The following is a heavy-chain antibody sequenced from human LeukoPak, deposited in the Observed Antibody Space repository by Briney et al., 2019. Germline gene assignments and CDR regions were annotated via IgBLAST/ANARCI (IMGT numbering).Heavy chain of an antibody. CDR1: GFIFSFYG. Sequence: GGSLRLSCASSGFIFSFYGMHWARQAPGKGLEWVSFIRSDGSNKYYADSVKGRFTISRDNSKNTLYLQMNSLRPEDTAVYYCAKEGDWNDVTLMDVWGKGTTVTISS. V-gene: IGHV3-30*02. CDR3: AKEGDWNDVTLMDV. CDR2: IRSDGSNK. J-gene: IGHJ6*03. D-gene: IGHD1-1*01.